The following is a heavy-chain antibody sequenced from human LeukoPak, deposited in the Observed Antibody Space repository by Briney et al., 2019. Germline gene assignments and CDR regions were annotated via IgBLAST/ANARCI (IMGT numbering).Heavy chain of an antibody. CDR3: ARGGLNYFDY. Sequence: PGGSLRLSCAASGFTFSNYEMNWVRQAPGKGLEWVSYISSSGGIIDYTDSVKGRFTISRDNAKDSLFLQMNSLRAEDTAIYYCARGGLNYFDYWGQGTLVTVSS. D-gene: IGHD2-15*01. V-gene: IGHV3-48*03. CDR1: GFTFSNYE. J-gene: IGHJ4*02. CDR2: ISSSGGII.